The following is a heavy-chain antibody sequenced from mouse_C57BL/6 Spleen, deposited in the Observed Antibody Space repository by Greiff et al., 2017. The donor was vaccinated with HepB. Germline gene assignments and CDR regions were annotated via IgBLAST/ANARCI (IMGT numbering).Heavy chain of an antibody. CDR3: ARNKWDYWYFDV. D-gene: IGHD4-1*01. J-gene: IGHJ1*03. CDR2: IWSGGST. V-gene: IGHV2-2*01. Sequence: VQLQQSGPGLVQPSQSLSITCTVSGFSLTSYGVHWVRQSPGKGLEWLGVIWSGGSTDYNAAFISRLSISKDNSKSQVFFKMNSLQADDTAIYYCARNKWDYWYFDVWGTGTTVTVSS. CDR1: GFSLTSYG.